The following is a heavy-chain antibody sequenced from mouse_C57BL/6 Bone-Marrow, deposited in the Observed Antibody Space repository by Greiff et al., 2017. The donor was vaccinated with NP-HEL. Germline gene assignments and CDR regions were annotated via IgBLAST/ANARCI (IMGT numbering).Heavy chain of an antibody. V-gene: IGHV5-12*01. CDR3: ARRYGSREVYAMDY. J-gene: IGHJ4*01. CDR2: ISNGGGST. CDR1: GFTFSDYY. Sequence: EVKLVESGGGLVQPGGSLKLSCAASGFTFSDYYMYWVRQTPEKRLEWVAYISNGGGSTYYPDTVKGRFTISRANAKNTLYLQMSRLKSEDTDMYYCARRYGSREVYAMDYWGQGTSVTVFS. D-gene: IGHD1-1*01.